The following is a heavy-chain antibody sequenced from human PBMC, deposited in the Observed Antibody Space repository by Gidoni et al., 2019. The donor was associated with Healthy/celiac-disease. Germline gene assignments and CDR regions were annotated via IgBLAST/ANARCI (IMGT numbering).Heavy chain of an antibody. Sequence: QLQLQESGPGLVKPSETLSLTCTVSGGSISSSRYYWGWIRQPPGKGLEWIGSFYYSGSTYYNPSLKSRVTISVDTSKNQFSLKLSSVTAADTAVYYCAKGDIVVVVAATPTNNWFDPWGQGTLVTVSS. CDR3: AKGDIVVVVAATPTNNWFDP. J-gene: IGHJ5*02. CDR1: GGSISSSRYY. D-gene: IGHD2-15*01. CDR2: FYYSGST. V-gene: IGHV4-39*01.